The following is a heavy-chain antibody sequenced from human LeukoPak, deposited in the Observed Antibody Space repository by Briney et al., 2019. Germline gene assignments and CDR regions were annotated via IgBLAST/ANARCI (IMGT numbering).Heavy chain of an antibody. CDR2: ISGSGGST. CDR1: GFTFSSYA. V-gene: IGHV3-23*01. J-gene: IGHJ4*02. Sequence: GGSLRLSCAASGFTFSSYAMSWVRQASGKGLEWVSAISGSGGSTYYADSVKGRFTISRDNSKNTLYLQMNSLRAEDTAVYYCARRNSGYSSSWYFNDYWGQGTLVTVSS. D-gene: IGHD6-13*01. CDR3: ARRNSGYSSSWYFNDY.